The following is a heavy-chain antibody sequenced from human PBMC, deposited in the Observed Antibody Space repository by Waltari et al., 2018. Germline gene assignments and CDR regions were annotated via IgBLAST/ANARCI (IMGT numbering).Heavy chain of an antibody. Sequence: WVRQAPGKGLEWVSYIISSGSTIYYADSVKGRFTISRDNAKNSLYLQMNSLRAEDTAVYYCARGYSSSWYSPPIDYWGQGTLVTVSS. J-gene: IGHJ4*02. D-gene: IGHD6-13*01. CDR3: ARGYSSSWYSPPIDY. V-gene: IGHV3-48*03. CDR2: IISSGSTI.